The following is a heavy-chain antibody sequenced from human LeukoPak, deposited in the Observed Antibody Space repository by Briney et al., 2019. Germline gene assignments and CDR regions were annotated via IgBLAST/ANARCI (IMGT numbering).Heavy chain of an antibody. Sequence: GGSLRLSCAASGFTLSADSMNWVRQAPEKGLEWISYISRTGSTTYYGDSVKGRSTISRDNAKNSLFLQLNNLRDEDTAVYFCARDRPGKYYFDSWGQGTLVIVSS. D-gene: IGHD1-14*01. CDR2: ISRTGSTT. J-gene: IGHJ4*02. CDR3: ARDRPGKYYFDS. V-gene: IGHV3-48*02. CDR1: GFTLSADS.